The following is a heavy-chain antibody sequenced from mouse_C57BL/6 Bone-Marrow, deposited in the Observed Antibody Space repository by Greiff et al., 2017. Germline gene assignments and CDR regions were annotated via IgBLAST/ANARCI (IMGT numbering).Heavy chain of an antibody. V-gene: IGHV1-50*01. D-gene: IGHD1-1*01. J-gene: IGHJ4*01. CDR1: GYTFTSYW. CDR2: IDPSDSYT. Sequence: QVQLQQPGAELVKPGASVKLSCKASGYTFTSYWMQWVKQRPGQGLEWIGEIDPSDSYTNYHQKFKGKATLTVDTSSSTAYMQLSSLTSEDSAVYYCAINYGSSFFYAMDYWGQGTSVTVSS. CDR3: AINYGSSFFYAMDY.